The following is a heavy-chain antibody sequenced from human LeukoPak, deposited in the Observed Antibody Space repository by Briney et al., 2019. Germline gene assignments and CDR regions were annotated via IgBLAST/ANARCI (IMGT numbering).Heavy chain of an antibody. V-gene: IGHV4-39*01. D-gene: IGHD4-17*01. CDR1: GGSISSSSYY. Sequence: PSETLSLTCTVSGGSISSSSYYWGWVRQPPGTGLEWIGSIYYSGSTYYNPSLKSRVTISVDTSKNQFSRKLSSVTAADTAVYYCARSYGDYILYTSYYMDGWGKGTTVTVSS. CDR2: IYYSGST. CDR3: ARSYGDYILYTSYYMDG. J-gene: IGHJ6*03.